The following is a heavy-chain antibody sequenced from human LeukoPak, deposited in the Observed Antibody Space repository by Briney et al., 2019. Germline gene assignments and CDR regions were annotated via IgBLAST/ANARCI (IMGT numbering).Heavy chain of an antibody. J-gene: IGHJ4*02. CDR1: GFTFSSYD. V-gene: IGHV3-30*18. D-gene: IGHD6-19*01. CDR3: AKSGLSSGWYPYDN. CDR2: ISHDGNNK. Sequence: GGSLRLSCAASGFTFSSYDMKWVRQAPGKGLEWLAVISHDGNNKYYADSVRGRFTLSRDNSKNTLYLQMNSLRAEDTAVYYCAKSGLSSGWYPYDNWGQGALVTVSS.